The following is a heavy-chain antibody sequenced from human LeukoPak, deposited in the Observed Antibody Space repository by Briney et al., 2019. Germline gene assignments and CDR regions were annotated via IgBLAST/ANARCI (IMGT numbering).Heavy chain of an antibody. CDR1: GFTFSSYW. CDR2: IKQDGSEK. D-gene: IGHD3-22*01. V-gene: IGHV3-7*01. Sequence: GGSLRLSCAASGFTFSSYWMSWVRQAPGKGLEWVANIKQDGSEKYYVDSVKGRFTISRDNAKNSLYLQMNSLRAEDTAVYYCARALDLDYYDSSGYSANYFDYWGQGTLVTVSS. CDR3: ARALDLDYYDSSGYSANYFDY. J-gene: IGHJ4*02.